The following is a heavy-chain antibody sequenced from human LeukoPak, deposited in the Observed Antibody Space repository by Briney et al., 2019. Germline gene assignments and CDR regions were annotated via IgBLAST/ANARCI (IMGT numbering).Heavy chain of an antibody. J-gene: IGHJ3*02. V-gene: IGHV4-61*02. D-gene: IGHD6-13*01. CDR1: GGSLRSGSYY. Sequence: SETLSLTCTVSGGSLRSGSYYWSWIRQPAGRGLEWIGRIYTSGSTNYNPSLKSRVTISVDTSKNQFSLKLSSVTAADTAVYYCARMIAAAASDAFDIWGQGTMVTVSS. CDR2: IYTSGST. CDR3: ARMIAAAASDAFDI.